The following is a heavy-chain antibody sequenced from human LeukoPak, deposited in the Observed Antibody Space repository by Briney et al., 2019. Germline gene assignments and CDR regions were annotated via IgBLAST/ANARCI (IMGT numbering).Heavy chain of an antibody. Sequence: PGGSLRLSCAASGFTVSSNYMSWVRQAPGKGLEWVSSISTNSNYIHYADSVKGRFTISRDNAKNSLYLQMNSLRVEDTDVYYCARDVGASAPDAFDIWGQGTMVTVSS. V-gene: IGHV3-21*01. CDR3: ARDVGASAPDAFDI. CDR1: GFTVSSNY. J-gene: IGHJ3*02. CDR2: ISTNSNYI. D-gene: IGHD1-26*01.